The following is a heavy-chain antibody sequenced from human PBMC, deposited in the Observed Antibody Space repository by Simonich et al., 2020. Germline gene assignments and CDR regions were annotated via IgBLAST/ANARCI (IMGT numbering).Heavy chain of an antibody. V-gene: IGHV4-38-2*01. J-gene: IGHJ6*02. CDR3: ARVGYSNYYYYGMDV. CDR1: GYSISSGYY. CDR2: IYHNGST. Sequence: QVQLQESGPGLVKPSETLSLTCAVSGYSISSGYYWGWIRQPPGKGLEWIGSIYHNGSTYYNPSLKSRVTKSVDTSKNQFSLKLSSVTAADTAVYYCARVGYSNYYYYGMDVWGQGTTVTVSS. D-gene: IGHD6-13*01.